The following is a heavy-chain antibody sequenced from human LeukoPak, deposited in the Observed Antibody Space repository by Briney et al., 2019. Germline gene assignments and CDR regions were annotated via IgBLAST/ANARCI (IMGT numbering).Heavy chain of an antibody. V-gene: IGHV3-7*04. J-gene: IGHJ4*02. CDR2: IKQDGSQK. D-gene: IGHD3-22*01. Sequence: GGSLRLSCAASGFTFSSYWMSWVRQAPGKGLEWVANIKQDGSQKFYVDSVKGRFTISRDNAKNSLYLQMNSLRAEDTAVYYCARDWNYYDNSGFYGEYWGQGTLVTVPS. CDR3: ARDWNYYDNSGFYGEY. CDR1: GFTFSSYW.